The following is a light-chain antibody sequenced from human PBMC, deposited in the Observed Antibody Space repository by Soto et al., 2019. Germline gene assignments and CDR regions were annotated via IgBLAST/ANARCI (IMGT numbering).Light chain of an antibody. CDR1: QSISSW. CDR3: QQYGSSLYT. V-gene: IGKV1-5*01. CDR2: DAS. Sequence: DIQMTQSPSTLSASVGDRVSITCRASQSISSWLAWYQQKPGKAPKLLIYDASSLESGVPSRFSGSGSGTESTLTISSLQPDDFATYYCQQYGSSLYTFGQGTKLEIK. J-gene: IGKJ2*01.